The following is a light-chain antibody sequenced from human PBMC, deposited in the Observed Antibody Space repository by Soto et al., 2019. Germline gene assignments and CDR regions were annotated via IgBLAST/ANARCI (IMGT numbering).Light chain of an antibody. V-gene: IGKV1-39*01. J-gene: IGKJ2*01. CDR1: QSVSSY. Sequence: DIQMTQSPSSLSASVGDRVTITCRASQSVSSYLNWFQQKPGKAPKLLIHAASVLHSGVPSRFSGSGSGTDFTLTISSLQPDDFATYYCQQSYRTPYTFGQGTDLEIK. CDR3: QQSYRTPYT. CDR2: AAS.